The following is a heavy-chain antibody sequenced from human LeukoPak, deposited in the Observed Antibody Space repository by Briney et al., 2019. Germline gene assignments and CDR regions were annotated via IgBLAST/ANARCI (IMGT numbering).Heavy chain of an antibody. Sequence: SETLSLTCAVNGGSFSGYYWICIRHPPGKGLECIGEINHSGNTNYNPSLKSQVTISVDTSKNQFPLNLNSVTVAATAVYYCARGGECGSCDGFDMWGQGIMVTVSS. V-gene: IGHV4-34*01. CDR1: GGSFSGYY. J-gene: IGHJ3*02. CDR3: ARGGECGSCDGFDM. CDR2: INHSGNT. D-gene: IGHD2-15*01.